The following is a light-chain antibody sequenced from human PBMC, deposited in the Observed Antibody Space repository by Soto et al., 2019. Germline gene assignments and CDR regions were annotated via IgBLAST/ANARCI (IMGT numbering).Light chain of an antibody. V-gene: IGKV3-15*01. CDR2: GAS. CDR3: QQYNNWPRT. J-gene: IGKJ1*01. Sequence: IVLTHSPATLSLSPGERATLSCSVSQSVSSSYLAWYQQKPGQAPRLLIYGASTRVTGIPARFSGGGSGTEFTLTISSLQSEDFAVYYCQQYNNWPRTFGQGTKVDIK. CDR1: QSVSSSY.